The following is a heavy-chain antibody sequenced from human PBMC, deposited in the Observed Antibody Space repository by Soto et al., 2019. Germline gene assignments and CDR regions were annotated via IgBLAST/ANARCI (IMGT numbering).Heavy chain of an antibody. Sequence: QVQLQESGPGLVKPSQTLSLSCTVSGGSISSGGYYWSWIRQHPGKGLEWIGYIYYSGSTYYNPALNSRVTISVDPSKNQFSLNLRSVTAADAAVYYCARGRYSSSSSWFDPWGQGTLVTVSS. J-gene: IGHJ5*02. V-gene: IGHV4-31*03. CDR2: IYYSGST. D-gene: IGHD6-6*01. CDR1: GGSISSGGYY. CDR3: ARGRYSSSSSWFDP.